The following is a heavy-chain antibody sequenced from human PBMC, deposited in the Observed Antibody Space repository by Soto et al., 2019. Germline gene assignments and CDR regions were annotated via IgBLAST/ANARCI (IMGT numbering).Heavy chain of an antibody. Sequence: SETLSLTCAVSGGSISSGDYSWSWIRQPPGKGLEWIGYIYHSGSTYYNPSLKSRVTISVDTSKNEFSLRLSSVTAADTAVYYCARLNGYCISTNCHGYYGMDVWGQGTTVTSP. J-gene: IGHJ6*02. D-gene: IGHD2-2*03. CDR1: GGSISSGDYS. V-gene: IGHV4-30-2*03. CDR2: IYHSGST. CDR3: ARLNGYCISTNCHGYYGMDV.